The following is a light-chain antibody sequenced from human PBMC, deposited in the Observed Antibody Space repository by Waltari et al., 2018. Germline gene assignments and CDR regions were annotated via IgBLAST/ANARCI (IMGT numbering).Light chain of an antibody. CDR3: QSYDSRQTAV. Sequence: QSVLTQPPSVSGAPGQSVTIPCTGTSSNIGAGFDVHWYQQLPGGAPKLLIYAYSNRPSGVPDRFYGSKSGTSASLAINGIQSEDEADYYCQSYDSRQTAVFGGGTKLTVL. V-gene: IGLV1-40*01. CDR2: AYS. CDR1: SSNIGAGFD. J-gene: IGLJ3*02.